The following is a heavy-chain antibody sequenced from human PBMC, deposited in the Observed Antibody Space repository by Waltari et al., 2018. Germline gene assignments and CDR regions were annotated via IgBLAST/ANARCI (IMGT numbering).Heavy chain of an antibody. CDR2: TIPICGTA. CDR3: ARVARYSYGIDY. CDR1: GGTFSSYA. D-gene: IGHD5-18*01. J-gene: IGHJ4*02. V-gene: IGHV1-69*14. Sequence: QVQLVQSGAEVKKPGSSVKVSCKASGGTFSSYAISWVRQAPGQGLEWMGGTIPICGTANYAQKFQGRVTITADKSTSTAYRGLSSLRSEDTAVYYCARVARYSYGIDYWGQGTLVTVSS.